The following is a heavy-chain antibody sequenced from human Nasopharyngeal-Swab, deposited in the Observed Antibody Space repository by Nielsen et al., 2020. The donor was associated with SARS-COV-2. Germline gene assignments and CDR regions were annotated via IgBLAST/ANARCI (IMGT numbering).Heavy chain of an antibody. CDR2: IYYSGST. Sequence: SETLSLTCTVYGGSISSGGYYWSWIRQHPGKGLEWIGYIYYSGSTYYNPSLKSRVTISVDTSKNQFSLKLSSVTAADTAVYYCARDRTAAPGIWFDPWGQGTLVTVSS. D-gene: IGHD6-13*01. V-gene: IGHV4-31*03. J-gene: IGHJ5*02. CDR3: ARDRTAAPGIWFDP. CDR1: GGSISSGGYY.